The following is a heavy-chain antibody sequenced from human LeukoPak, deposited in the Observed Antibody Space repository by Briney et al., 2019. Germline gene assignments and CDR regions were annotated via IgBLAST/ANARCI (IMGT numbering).Heavy chain of an antibody. V-gene: IGHV4-34*01. CDR2: INHSGST. J-gene: IGHJ6*02. Sequence: SETLSLTCAVYGGSFSGYYWSWIRQPPGKGLEWIGEINHSGSTNYNPSLKSRVTISVDTSKNQFSLKLSSVTAADTAAYYCARSDYVYYYYGMDVWGQGTTVAVSS. CDR1: GGSFSGYY. CDR3: ARSDYVYYYYGMDV. D-gene: IGHD4-17*01.